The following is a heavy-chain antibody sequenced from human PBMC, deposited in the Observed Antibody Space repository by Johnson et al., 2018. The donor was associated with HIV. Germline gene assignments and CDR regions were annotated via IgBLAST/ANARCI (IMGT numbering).Heavy chain of an antibody. CDR3: ATDLSRWELHPLSAFDI. V-gene: IGHV3-66*01. CDR2: IYSGGST. J-gene: IGHJ3*02. D-gene: IGHD4-23*01. Sequence: VQLVESGGGLVQPGGSLRLSCGASGFSVSNNYMNWVRQAPGKGLEWVSVIYSGGSTYYADSVKGRFTISRDNSKNTLYLQMNSLRAEDTAVYYCATDLSRWELHPLSAFDIWGQGTMVTVSS. CDR1: GFSVSNNY.